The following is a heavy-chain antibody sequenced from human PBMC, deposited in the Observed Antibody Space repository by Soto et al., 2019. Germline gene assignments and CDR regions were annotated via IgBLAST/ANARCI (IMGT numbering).Heavy chain of an antibody. D-gene: IGHD3-10*01. CDR1: GVTLSGYY. CDR2: NYFNRTT. V-gene: IGHV4-59*01. J-gene: IGHJ4*02. CDR3: ARGKGTHKY. Sequence: SETLSLTCTVSGVTLSGYYWSCIRQTPGKTLERIGCNYFNRTTNYNPSLKSRVTISLDMSKNQFSLKVRSVTATDTAVYHCARGKGTHKYWGRGTLVT.